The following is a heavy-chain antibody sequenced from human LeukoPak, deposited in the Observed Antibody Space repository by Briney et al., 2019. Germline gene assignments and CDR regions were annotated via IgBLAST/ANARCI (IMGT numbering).Heavy chain of an antibody. Sequence: SETLSLTCTVSGGSVSSGSYYWSWIRQPPGKGLEWIGYIYYSGSTNYNPSLKSRVTISVDTSKNQFSLKLSSVTAADTAVYYCARGPYCSGGSCYSAVDYWGQGTLVTVSS. CDR2: IYYSGST. CDR1: GGSVSSGSYY. V-gene: IGHV4-61*01. D-gene: IGHD2-15*01. J-gene: IGHJ4*02. CDR3: ARGPYCSGGSCYSAVDY.